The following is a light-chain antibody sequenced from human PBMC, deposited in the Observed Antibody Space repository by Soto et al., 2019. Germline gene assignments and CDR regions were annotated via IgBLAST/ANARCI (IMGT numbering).Light chain of an antibody. CDR3: SSFSTSNYFV. CDR1: ASDVAAYNY. J-gene: IGLJ1*01. Sequence: QSVLTQPPSASGSPGQSVTISYTGSASDVAAYNYVSWYQQHPGKAPKLIIYEVSKWPSGVPDRFSGSKSGNTAALTVSGLQAEDEADYYCSSFSTSNYFVFGSGTKVTVL. CDR2: EVS. V-gene: IGLV2-8*01.